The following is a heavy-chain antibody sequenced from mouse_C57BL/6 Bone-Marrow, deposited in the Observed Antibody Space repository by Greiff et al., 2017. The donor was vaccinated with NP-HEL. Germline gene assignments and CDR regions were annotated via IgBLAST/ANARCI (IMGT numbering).Heavy chain of an antibody. V-gene: IGHV5-6*02. CDR3: ASPYDYDVAWFAY. Sequence: DVKLVESGGDLVKPGGSLKLSCAASGFTFSSYGMSWVRPTPDKRLEWVATISSGGSYTYYPDSEKGRFTISRDNAKNTLYLQMSSLKSEDTAMYYCASPYDYDVAWFAYWGQGTLVTVSA. J-gene: IGHJ3*01. D-gene: IGHD2-4*01. CDR1: GFTFSSYG. CDR2: ISSGGSYT.